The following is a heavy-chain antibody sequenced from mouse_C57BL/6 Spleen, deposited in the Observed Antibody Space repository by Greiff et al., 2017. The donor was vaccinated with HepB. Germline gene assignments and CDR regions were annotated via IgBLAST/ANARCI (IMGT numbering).Heavy chain of an antibody. D-gene: IGHD1-1*02. V-gene: IGHV1-69*01. CDR3: ARRVAPYYFDY. CDR1: GYTFTSYW. J-gene: IGHJ2*01. Sequence: VKLQQPGAELVMPGASVKLSCKASGYTFTSYWMHWVKQRPGQGLEWIGEIDPSDSYTNYNQKFKGKSTLTVDKSSSTAYMQLSSLTSEDSAVYYCARRVAPYYFDYWGQGTTLTVSS. CDR2: IDPSDSYT.